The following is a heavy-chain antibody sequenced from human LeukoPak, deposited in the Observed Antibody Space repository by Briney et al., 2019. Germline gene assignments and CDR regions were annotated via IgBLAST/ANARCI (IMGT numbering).Heavy chain of an antibody. Sequence: ASVEVSCKASGYTFTGYYMHWVRQAPGQGLEWMGWINPNSGGTNYAQKFQGRVTMTRDTSISTAYMELSRLRSDDTAVYYCARDLGYYDSSGYYVGHDWGQGTLVTVSS. CDR1: GYTFTGYY. CDR2: INPNSGGT. V-gene: IGHV1-2*02. J-gene: IGHJ4*02. CDR3: ARDLGYYDSSGYYVGHD. D-gene: IGHD3-22*01.